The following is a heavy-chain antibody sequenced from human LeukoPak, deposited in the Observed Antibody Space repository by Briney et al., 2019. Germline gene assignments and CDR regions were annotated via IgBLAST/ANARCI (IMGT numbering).Heavy chain of an antibody. V-gene: IGHV1-69-2*01. CDR3: ATDLAGSYSIDY. Sequence: ASVKVSCKASGYTFTDYYMHWVQQAPGKGLEWMGRVDPEDGETIYAEKFQGRVTITADTSTDTAYMELSSLRSEDTAVYYCATDLAGSYSIDYWGQGTLVTVSS. D-gene: IGHD1-26*01. CDR1: GYTFTDYY. CDR2: VDPEDGET. J-gene: IGHJ4*02.